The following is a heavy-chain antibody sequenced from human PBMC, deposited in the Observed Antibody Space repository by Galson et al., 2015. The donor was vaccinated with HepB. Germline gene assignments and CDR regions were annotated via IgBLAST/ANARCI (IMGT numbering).Heavy chain of an antibody. CDR1: GGTFSSYA. D-gene: IGHD3-9*01. CDR2: IIPIFGTA. CDR3: ARSPVLRYFDWLLLYFDY. Sequence: SVKVSCKASGGTFSSYAISWVRQAPGQGLEWMGGIIPIFGTANYAQKFQGRVTITADESTSTAYMELSSLRSEDTAVYYCARSPVLRYFDWLLLYFDYWGQGTLVTVSS. J-gene: IGHJ4*02. V-gene: IGHV1-69*13.